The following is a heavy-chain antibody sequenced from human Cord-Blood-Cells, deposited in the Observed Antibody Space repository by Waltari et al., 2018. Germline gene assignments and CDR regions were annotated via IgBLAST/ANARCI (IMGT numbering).Heavy chain of an antibody. CDR1: GGSISSYY. D-gene: IGHD6-13*01. V-gene: IGHV4-59*01. CDR3: ARARGSSWYLDY. CDR2: IYYSGST. J-gene: IGHJ4*02. Sequence: QVQLQESGPGLVKPSETLSLTCTVSGGSISSYYWSWIRQPPGKGLEWIGYIYYSGSTNYNPSLKSRVTISVDTSKNQFSLKLSSVTAADTAVYYCARARGSSWYLDYWGQGTLVTVSS.